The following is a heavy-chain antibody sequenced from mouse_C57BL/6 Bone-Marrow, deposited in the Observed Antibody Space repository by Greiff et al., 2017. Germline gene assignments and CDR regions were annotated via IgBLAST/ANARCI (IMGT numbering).Heavy chain of an antibody. V-gene: IGHV1-55*01. D-gene: IGHD1-1*01. CDR3: AKCSLDYYGSTCAMDY. CDR1: GYTFTSYW. J-gene: IGHJ4*01. Sequence: QVQLQQPGAELVKPGASVKMSCKASGYTFTSYWITWVKQRPGQGLEWIGDIYPGSGSTNYNEKFKSKATLTVDTSSSTAYMQLSSLTSEDSAVYYCAKCSLDYYGSTCAMDYWGQGTSVTVSS. CDR2: IYPGSGST.